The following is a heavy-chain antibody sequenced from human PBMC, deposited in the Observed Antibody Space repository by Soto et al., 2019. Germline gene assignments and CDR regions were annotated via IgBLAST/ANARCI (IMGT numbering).Heavy chain of an antibody. CDR1: GFTFSDYG. Sequence: QVQLVESGGGVVQPGRSLRLSCAVSGFTFSDYGMHWVRQTPDKGLEWVAVMSPDGTKKYYADSVKGRFTISRDTSKNTLYLQMSRLRGEASAVYHCSKALVRGTNGHYCMDVWCQGTTVSVS. CDR3: SKALVRGTNGHYCMDV. CDR2: MSPDGTKK. J-gene: IGHJ6*02. D-gene: IGHD3-10*01. V-gene: IGHV3-30*18.